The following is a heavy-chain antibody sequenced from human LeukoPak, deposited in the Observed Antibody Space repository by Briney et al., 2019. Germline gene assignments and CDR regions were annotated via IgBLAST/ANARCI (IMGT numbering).Heavy chain of an antibody. Sequence: GGSLRLSCAASGFTFSSYSMNWVRQAPGKGLEWVSSISSSSSYIYYADSVKGRFTISRDNAKNSLYLQMNSLRAEDTAVYYCARDWAGTNEFDYWGQGTLVTVSS. D-gene: IGHD6-19*01. CDR2: ISSSSSYI. V-gene: IGHV3-21*01. CDR1: GFTFSSYS. CDR3: ARDWAGTNEFDY. J-gene: IGHJ4*02.